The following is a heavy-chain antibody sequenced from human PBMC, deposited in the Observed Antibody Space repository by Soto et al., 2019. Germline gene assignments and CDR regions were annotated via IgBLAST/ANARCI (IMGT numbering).Heavy chain of an antibody. Sequence: ASETLSLTCTVSGGSISSGGYYWSWIRQHPGKGLEWIGYIYYSGSTYYNPSLKSRVTISVDTSKNQFSLKLSSVTAADTAVYYCASGKRTYDFWSGYFPFFDYWGQGTLVTVSS. CDR1: GGSISSGGYY. V-gene: IGHV4-31*03. J-gene: IGHJ4*02. CDR2: IYYSGST. D-gene: IGHD3-3*01. CDR3: ASGKRTYDFWSGYFPFFDY.